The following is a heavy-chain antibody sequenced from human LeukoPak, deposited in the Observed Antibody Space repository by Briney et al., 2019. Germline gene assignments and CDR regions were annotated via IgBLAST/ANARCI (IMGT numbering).Heavy chain of an antibody. CDR1: GFTVSSNY. D-gene: IGHD6-13*01. CDR2: ISGSGGST. J-gene: IGHJ4*02. Sequence: GGSLRLSCAASGFTVSSNYMSWVRQAPGKGLEWVSAISGSGGSTYYADSVKGRFTISRDNSKNTLYLQMNSLRAEDTAVYYCARDKPYSSSWYELNYFDYWGQGTLVTVSS. CDR3: ARDKPYSSSWYELNYFDY. V-gene: IGHV3-23*01.